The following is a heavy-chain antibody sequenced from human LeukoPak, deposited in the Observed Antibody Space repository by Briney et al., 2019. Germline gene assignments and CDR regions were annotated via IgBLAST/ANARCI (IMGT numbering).Heavy chain of an antibody. CDR2: LYPSGNS. CDR3: ARAGRYSSGPTL. V-gene: IGHV4-4*07. D-gene: IGHD6-19*01. Sequence: SETLSLTCTVSGGSISAYYWSWIRQPAGEGLEWIGHLYPSGNSNYNPSLKSRVTMSVDTSKNHFSLNLSSVTAADTAVYYCARAGRYSSGPTLWGQGTLVTVSS. CDR1: GGSISAYY. J-gene: IGHJ4*02.